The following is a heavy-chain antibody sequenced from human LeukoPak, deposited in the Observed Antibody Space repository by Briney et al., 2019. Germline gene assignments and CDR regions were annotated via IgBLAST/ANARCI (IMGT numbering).Heavy chain of an antibody. CDR1: VFTVSSNY. Sequence: GGSLRLSCAASVFTVSSNYMSWVRQAPGKGLEWVSVIYSSGNIVYADSVKGRFTISRGNSKNTVYLQMNSLRVEDTAVYYCARIVASSGGWYNFDYWGQGALVTVSS. V-gene: IGHV3-53*01. CDR3: ARIVASSGGWYNFDY. D-gene: IGHD6-19*01. CDR2: IYSSGNI. J-gene: IGHJ4*02.